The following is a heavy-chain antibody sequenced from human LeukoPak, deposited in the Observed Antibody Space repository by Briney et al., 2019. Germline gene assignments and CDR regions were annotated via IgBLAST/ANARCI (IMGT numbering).Heavy chain of an antibody. J-gene: IGHJ5*02. CDR2: ISGNSGRI. CDR1: GFTFDDYA. Sequence: GGSLRLSCAASGFTFDDYAMHWVRQAPGKGLEWVSSISGNSGRIGYADSVKGRFTISRDNGKTSLYLQMNSLRPEDTALYYCAKYRLGYSGYIRSWGQGALVTVSS. CDR3: AKYRLGYSGYIRS. D-gene: IGHD5-12*01. V-gene: IGHV3-9*01.